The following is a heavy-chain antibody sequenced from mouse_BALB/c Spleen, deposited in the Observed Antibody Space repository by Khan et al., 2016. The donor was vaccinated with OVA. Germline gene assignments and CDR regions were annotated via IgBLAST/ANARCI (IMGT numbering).Heavy chain of an antibody. V-gene: IGHV5-9-3*01. D-gene: IGHD1-1*01. CDR3: ARTPGYYGSNYFDY. CDR2: ISSGGSYT. CDR1: GFTFSNYG. J-gene: IGHJ2*01. Sequence: EVELVESGGGLVKPGGSLKFSCAASGFTFSNYGMSWVRQTPEKRLEWVATISSGGSYTYYPDSVKGRFAISRDNTNNTLDLKMSSLRYEDTAMYYCARTPGYYGSNYFDYCGQGTTLTVAS.